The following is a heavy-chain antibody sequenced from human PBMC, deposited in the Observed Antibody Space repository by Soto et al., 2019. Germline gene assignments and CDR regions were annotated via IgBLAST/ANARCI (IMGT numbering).Heavy chain of an antibody. CDR2: ISYDGSNK. CDR3: AGKWNDAGWFDP. Sequence: ESGGGVVQPGRSLRLSCAASGFTFSSYGMHWVRQAPGKGLEWVAVISYDGSNKYYADSVKGRFTISRDNSKNTLYVEMNSLRAEDTAVYYCAGKWNDAGWFDPWGQGTLVTVSS. J-gene: IGHJ5*02. CDR1: GFTFSSYG. D-gene: IGHD1-1*01. V-gene: IGHV3-30*03.